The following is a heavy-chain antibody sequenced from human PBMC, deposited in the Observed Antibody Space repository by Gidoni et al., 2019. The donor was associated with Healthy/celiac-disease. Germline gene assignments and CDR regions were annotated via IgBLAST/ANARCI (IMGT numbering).Heavy chain of an antibody. Sequence: QVHLVESGGGAVQPGRSLRLSCAASGFTFSSYGMHWVRQAPGKGLEWVAVISYDGSNKYYADSVKGRFTISRDNSKNTLYLQMNSLRAEDTAVYYCAKPEMAGGYFDYWGQGTLVTASS. CDR1: GFTFSSYG. J-gene: IGHJ4*02. CDR3: AKPEMAGGYFDY. D-gene: IGHD3-10*01. V-gene: IGHV3-30*18. CDR2: ISYDGSNK.